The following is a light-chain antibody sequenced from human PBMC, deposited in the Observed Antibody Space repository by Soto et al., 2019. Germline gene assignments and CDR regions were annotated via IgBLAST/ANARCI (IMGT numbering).Light chain of an antibody. J-gene: IGKJ3*01. Sequence: DIQMTQSPSSVSASVGDSVTITCRASQGIGTWLAWYQQKPGKAPKLLIYAASSLQSGVPSRFSGSGSGTDFTLTISSLQSEDSATYYFQQANNVPPCFGPGNKVDIK. V-gene: IGKV1D-12*01. CDR1: QGIGTW. CDR2: AAS. CDR3: QQANNVPPC.